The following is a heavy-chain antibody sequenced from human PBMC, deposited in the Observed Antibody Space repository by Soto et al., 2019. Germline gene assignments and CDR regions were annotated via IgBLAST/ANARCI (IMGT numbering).Heavy chain of an antibody. J-gene: IGHJ6*02. Sequence: QVQLQESGPGLVKPSQTLSLTCTVSGGSISSGDYYWSWIRQPPGKGLEWIGYIYYSGSTYYNPSLKSRVTISVDTSKNQFSLKLSSVTAADTAVYYCASNYYGSGSQGSGPGDYYYYGMDVWGQGTTVTVSS. V-gene: IGHV4-30-4*01. CDR1: GGSISSGDYY. CDR2: IYYSGST. D-gene: IGHD3-10*01. CDR3: ASNYYGSGSQGSGPGDYYYYGMDV.